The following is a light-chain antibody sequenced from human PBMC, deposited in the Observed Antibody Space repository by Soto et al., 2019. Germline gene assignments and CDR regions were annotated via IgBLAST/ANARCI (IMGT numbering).Light chain of an antibody. CDR1: SSDVGGYDY. J-gene: IGLJ1*01. CDR3: ASYTTSSTFYV. V-gene: IGLV2-14*03. CDR2: DVN. Sequence: QSALTQPASVSGSPGQSITISCTGTSSDVGGYDYVSWYQQHPGKAPKLILYDVNNRPSGVSNRFSGSKSGNTASLTISGLKAEDESDYYCASYTTSSTFYVFGTGTKVTVL.